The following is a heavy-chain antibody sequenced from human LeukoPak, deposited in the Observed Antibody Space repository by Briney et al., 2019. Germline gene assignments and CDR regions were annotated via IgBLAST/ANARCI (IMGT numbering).Heavy chain of an antibody. CDR2: ISYDGSNK. CDR1: GFTFSTYA. Sequence: GGSLRLSCAASGFTFSTYAMHWARQAPGKGLEWVAVISYDGSNKYYADSVKGRFTISRDNSKNTLYLQMNSLRVEDTAVYYCARALKGLRRRIGGTTTFEYYYYMDVWGKGTTVTISS. D-gene: IGHD1-26*01. J-gene: IGHJ6*03. V-gene: IGHV3-30*04. CDR3: ARALKGLRRRIGGTTTFEYYYYMDV.